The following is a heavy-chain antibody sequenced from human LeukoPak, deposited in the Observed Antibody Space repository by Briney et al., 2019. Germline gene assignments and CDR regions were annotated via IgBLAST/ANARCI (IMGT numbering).Heavy chain of an antibody. CDR2: IYYSGST. J-gene: IGHJ4*02. CDR3: ARAPAGIAAAAAGYYFDY. D-gene: IGHD6-13*01. Sequence: PSETLSLTCTVSGGSISSGDYYWSWIRQPPGKGLEWIGYIYYSGSTYYNPSLKSRVTISVDTSKNQFSLKLSSVTAADTAVYYCARAPAGIAAAAAGYYFDYWGQGTLVTVSS. CDR1: GGSISSGDYY. V-gene: IGHV4-30-4*01.